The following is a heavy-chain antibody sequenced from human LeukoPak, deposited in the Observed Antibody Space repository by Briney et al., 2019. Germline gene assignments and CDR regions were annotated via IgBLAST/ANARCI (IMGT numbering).Heavy chain of an antibody. J-gene: IGHJ6*02. CDR3: ARGPIYLWLYYGMDV. CDR2: ILSKADGGTT. D-gene: IGHD5-18*01. V-gene: IGHV3-49*04. Sequence: PGGSLRLSCSASGFTFVDYAMSWGRQAPGKVGDWAGFILSKADGGTTEDAPCVRGTLRLSRDAPINIAYLQMSSLETEDTAVYFCARGPIYLWLYYGMDVWGQGTTVSV. CDR1: GFTFVDYA.